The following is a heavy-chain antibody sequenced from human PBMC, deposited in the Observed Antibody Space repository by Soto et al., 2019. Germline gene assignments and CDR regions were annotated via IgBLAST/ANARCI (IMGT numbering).Heavy chain of an antibody. CDR1: GLSLPTDGVG. D-gene: IGHD3-16*02. CDR2: IYWNDAK. Sequence: SGPTLANPTQTLTLTCCFSGLSLPTDGVGVGWVRQPQGQALEWLAIIYWNDAKHHSPSLKSRLTITKDTSNNQVVLTMTNMDPVDTAKYYCTRIRYTRATDYWGQGTLVTVSS. V-gene: IGHV2-5*01. CDR3: TRIRYTRATDY. J-gene: IGHJ4*02.